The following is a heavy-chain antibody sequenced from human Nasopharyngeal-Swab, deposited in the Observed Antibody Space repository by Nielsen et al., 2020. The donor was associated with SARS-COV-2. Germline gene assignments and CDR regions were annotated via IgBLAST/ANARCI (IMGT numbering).Heavy chain of an antibody. Sequence: SGPTLVKPTQTLTLTCSFSGFSLTSSGVGVGWIRQPPGKDLEWLAIIYWDDDKRYSPSLKSRLTITKGTSKNQVVLTMTNMDPVDTATYYCVRAYGSGGVRYYYYGMDVWGQGTPVTVSS. J-gene: IGHJ6*02. CDR2: IYWDDDK. V-gene: IGHV2-5*02. D-gene: IGHD3-10*01. CDR1: GFSLTSSGVG. CDR3: VRAYGSGGVRYYYYGMDV.